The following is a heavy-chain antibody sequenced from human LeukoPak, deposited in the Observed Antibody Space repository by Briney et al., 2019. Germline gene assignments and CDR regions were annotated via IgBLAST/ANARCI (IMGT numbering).Heavy chain of an antibody. D-gene: IGHD2-15*01. CDR3: ARGYCSGGTCYSVDY. Sequence: SETLSLTCTVSGGSISSYYWSWIRHPPGKGLEGIGYIYYTGNTNYNPSLKSRVTISLDTSKNQFTLKLSSVTAADTAVYYCARGYCSGGTCYSVDYWGQGTLVTVSS. J-gene: IGHJ4*02. V-gene: IGHV4-59*01. CDR2: IYYTGNT. CDR1: GGSISSYY.